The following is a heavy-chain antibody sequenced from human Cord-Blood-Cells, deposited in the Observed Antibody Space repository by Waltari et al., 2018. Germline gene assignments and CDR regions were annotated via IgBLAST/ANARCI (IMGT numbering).Heavy chain of an antibody. V-gene: IGHV4-34*01. CDR1: GGSFSGYY. CDR2: NNHSGST. Sequence: QVQLQQWGAGLLKPSETLSLTCAVYGGSFSGYYWSWIRQPPGKGLEWIGENNHSGSTNSHPALKGRVTISVDTSKNQCSLKLSSVTAADTAVYYCARSLGAPGQGSFQHWGQGTLVTVSS. J-gene: IGHJ1*01. D-gene: IGHD3-16*01. CDR3: ARSLGAPGQGSFQH.